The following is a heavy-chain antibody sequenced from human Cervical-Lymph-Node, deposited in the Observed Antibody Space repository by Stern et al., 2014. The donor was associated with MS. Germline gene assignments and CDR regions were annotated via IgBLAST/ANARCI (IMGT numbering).Heavy chain of an antibody. J-gene: IGHJ4*02. CDR3: AGSGTYYPDY. D-gene: IGHD3-3*01. V-gene: IGHV4-59*08. Sequence: QVQLVQSGPGLVKPSETLSLTCSVSGGSISSYYWNWIRQPPGKGLEWIANVHYSGTTNYNPSLKSRVTILLDTSMNKISLTLTSVTAADTAVYYCAGSGTYYPDYWGQGILVTVSS. CDR2: VHYSGTT. CDR1: GGSISSYY.